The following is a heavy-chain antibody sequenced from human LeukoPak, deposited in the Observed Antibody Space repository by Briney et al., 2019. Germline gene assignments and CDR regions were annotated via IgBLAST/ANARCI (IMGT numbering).Heavy chain of an antibody. J-gene: IGHJ5*02. D-gene: IGHD4-23*01. CDR3: ARRIGGKGFDP. CDR1: GGSISGYY. V-gene: IGHV4-59*08. Sequence: SETLSLTCTVSGGSISGYYWSWIRQPPGKGLEWIGYIYYSGSTNYNPSLKSRVTISVDTSKNQFSLKLSSVTAADTAVYYCARRIGGKGFDPWGQGTLVTVSS. CDR2: IYYSGST.